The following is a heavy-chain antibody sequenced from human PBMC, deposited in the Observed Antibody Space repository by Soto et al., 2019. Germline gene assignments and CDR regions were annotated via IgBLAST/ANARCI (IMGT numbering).Heavy chain of an antibody. CDR1: GFTVSSNY. CDR2: IYSGGST. Sequence: EVQLVESGGGLVQPGGSLRLSCAASGFTVSSNYMSWVRQAPGKGLEWVSVIYSGGSTYYADSVKGRFTISRDNSRNTLYLQMNSLRAEDTAVYYCATDKYYGAGSVDYWGQGTLVSVSS. CDR3: ATDKYYGAGSVDY. J-gene: IGHJ4*02. D-gene: IGHD3-10*01. V-gene: IGHV3-66*01.